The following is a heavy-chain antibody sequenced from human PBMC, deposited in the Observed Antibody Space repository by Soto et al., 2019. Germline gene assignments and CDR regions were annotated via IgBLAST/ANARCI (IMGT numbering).Heavy chain of an antibody. Sequence: EVQLVESGGGLVKPGGSLRLSCAASGFTFSSYSMNWVRQAPGKGLEWVSSISSRSSYIYYADSVKGRITISRDNAKNAPYLHMNSMRAEDTAVYYCASVAGGWSLDAFDIWGQGTMVTVSS. D-gene: IGHD6-19*01. J-gene: IGHJ3*02. V-gene: IGHV3-21*01. CDR2: ISSRSSYI. CDR1: GFTFSSYS. CDR3: ASVAGGWSLDAFDI.